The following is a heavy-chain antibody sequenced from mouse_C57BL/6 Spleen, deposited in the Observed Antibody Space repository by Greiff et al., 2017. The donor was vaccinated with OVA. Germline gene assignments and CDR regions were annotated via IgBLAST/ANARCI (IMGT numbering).Heavy chain of an antibody. Sequence: QVQLQQSGAELVKPGASVKMSCKASGYTFTSYWITWVKQRPGQGLEWIGDIYPGSGSTNYNEKFKSKATLTVDTSSSTAYMQLSSLTSEDSAVYYCASDYYGSSSYAMDYWGQGTSVTFSS. CDR2: IYPGSGST. V-gene: IGHV1-55*01. J-gene: IGHJ4*01. CDR1: GYTFTSYW. CDR3: ASDYYGSSSYAMDY. D-gene: IGHD1-1*01.